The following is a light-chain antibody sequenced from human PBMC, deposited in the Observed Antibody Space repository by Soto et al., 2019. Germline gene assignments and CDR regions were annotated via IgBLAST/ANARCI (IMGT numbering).Light chain of an antibody. V-gene: IGKV3-11*01. CDR1: QSISRY. J-gene: IGKJ4*01. CDR2: DTS. CDR3: QQRSNWPPLT. Sequence: EIVLTQSPATLSLSPGERATLSCRVSQSISRYLAWYQHKPGQAPRLLIYDTSNRATGIPARFSGSGSGTDFTLTISSLEPEDSAVYYCQQRSNWPPLTFGGGTKVEIK.